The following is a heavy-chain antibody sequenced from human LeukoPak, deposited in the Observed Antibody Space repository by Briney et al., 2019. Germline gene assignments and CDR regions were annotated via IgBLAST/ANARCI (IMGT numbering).Heavy chain of an antibody. CDR2: ISSSSSYI. CDR1: GFTFSSYS. CDR3: ARDLGSLRSSYWYFDH. V-gene: IGHV3-21*01. Sequence: PGGSLRLSCAASGFTFSSYSMMWVRQAPGKGLEWVSSISSSSSYIYYADSVKGRFTISRDNAKNSLYLQMNSLRAEDTAVYYCARDLGSLRSSYWYFDHRGRGTLVTVSS. D-gene: IGHD5-12*01. J-gene: IGHJ2*01.